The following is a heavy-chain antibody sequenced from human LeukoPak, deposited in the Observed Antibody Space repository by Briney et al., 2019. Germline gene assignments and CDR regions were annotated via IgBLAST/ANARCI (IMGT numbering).Heavy chain of an antibody. J-gene: IGHJ4*02. CDR1: GFTFDSYG. CDR3: AKTEGQYCSSTSCYWDY. V-gene: IGHV3-30*02. CDR2: IRYDGSNT. Sequence: GGSLRLSCAASGFTFDSYGMHWVRQAPGKGLEWVAFIRYDGSNTYYADSVKGRFTTSRDNSKNTLYLQMNSLRAEDTAVYYCAKTEGQYCSSTSCYWDYWGQGTLVTVSS. D-gene: IGHD2-2*01.